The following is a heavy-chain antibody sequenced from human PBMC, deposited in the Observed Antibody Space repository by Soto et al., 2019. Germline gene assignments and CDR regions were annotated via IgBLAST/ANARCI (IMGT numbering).Heavy chain of an antibody. CDR2: INHSGST. CDR1: GGSFSGYY. Sequence: SETLSLTCAVYGGSFSGYYWSWIRQPPGKGLEWIGEINHSGSTNSNPSLKSQVTISVDTSKNQFSLKMSSVTAADTAVYYCARWGTLERTFDFWGQGTLVTVSS. CDR3: ARWGTLERTFDF. D-gene: IGHD1-1*01. V-gene: IGHV4-34*01. J-gene: IGHJ4*02.